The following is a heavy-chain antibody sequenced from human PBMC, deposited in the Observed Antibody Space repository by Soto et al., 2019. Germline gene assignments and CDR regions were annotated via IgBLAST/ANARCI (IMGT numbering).Heavy chain of an antibody. CDR1: GFTFSGSA. Sequence: GGSLRLSCAASGFTFSGSAMHWVRQASGKGLEWVGRIRSKANSYATAYAASVKGRFTISRDDSKNTAYLQMNSLKTEDTAVYYCTRSYRSSPDAFDIWGQGTMVTVSS. D-gene: IGHD6-6*01. J-gene: IGHJ3*02. CDR3: TRSYRSSPDAFDI. V-gene: IGHV3-73*01. CDR2: IRSKANSYAT.